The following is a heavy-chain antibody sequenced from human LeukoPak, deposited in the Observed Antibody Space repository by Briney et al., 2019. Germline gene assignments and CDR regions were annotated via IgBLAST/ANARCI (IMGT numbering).Heavy chain of an antibody. V-gene: IGHV5-51*01. CDR3: ARGSRPVTVGYGMDV. CDR1: GYSFTSYW. D-gene: IGHD4-17*01. CDR2: IYPGDSDT. Sequence: GESLKISCKGSGYSFTSYWIGWVRQMPGKGLERMGIIYPGDSDTRYSPSFQGQVTISADKSISTAYLQWSSLKASDTAMYYCARGSRPVTVGYGMDVWGKGTTVTVSS. J-gene: IGHJ6*04.